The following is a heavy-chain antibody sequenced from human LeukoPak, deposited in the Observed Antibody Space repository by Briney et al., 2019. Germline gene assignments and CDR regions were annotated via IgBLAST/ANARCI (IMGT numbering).Heavy chain of an antibody. J-gene: IGHJ4*02. D-gene: IGHD3-22*01. CDR1: GFTFSSYG. V-gene: IGHV3-23*01. CDR2: ISGSGGST. CDR3: ARGDSSGYYYRHTQPYYFDY. Sequence: GGSLRLSCAASGFTFSSYGMSWVRQAPGKGLEWVSAISGSGGSTYYADSVKGRFTISRDNSKNTLYLQLNSLRAEDTAVYYCARGDSSGYYYRHTQPYYFDYWGQGTLVTVST.